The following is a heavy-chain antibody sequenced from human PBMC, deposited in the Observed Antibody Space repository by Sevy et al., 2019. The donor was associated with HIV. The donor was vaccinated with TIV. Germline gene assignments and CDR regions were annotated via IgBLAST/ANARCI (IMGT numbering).Heavy chain of an antibody. CDR3: ARDSVTVSGIVLYALDI. CDR1: GFTFGSYW. V-gene: IGHV3-74*01. CDR2: ISDDGRST. J-gene: IGHJ3*02. D-gene: IGHD3-3*01. Sequence: GESLKISCGASGFTFGSYWMHWVRQVPGMGLEWVSRISDDGRSTTYADSVRGRFTISRDNAKNTLYLQMNGLRADDTAVYYCARDSVTVSGIVLYALDIWGQGTMVTVSS.